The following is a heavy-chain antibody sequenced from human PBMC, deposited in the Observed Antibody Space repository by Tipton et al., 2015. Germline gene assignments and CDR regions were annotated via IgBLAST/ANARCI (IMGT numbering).Heavy chain of an antibody. Sequence: TLSLTCTVSGGSISNSNYYWGWIRQPPGKGLEWIGSLSYSGKTDYNPPLRSRVTISVDTSKNQFSLRLSSVTAADTAVYYCAREGSSWYFGVYWGQGTLVSVSS. J-gene: IGHJ4*02. V-gene: IGHV4-39*07. D-gene: IGHD6-13*01. CDR2: LSYSGKT. CDR1: GGSISNSNYY. CDR3: AREGSSWYFGVY.